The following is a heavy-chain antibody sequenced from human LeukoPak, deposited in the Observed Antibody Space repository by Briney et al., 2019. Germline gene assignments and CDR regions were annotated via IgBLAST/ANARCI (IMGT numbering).Heavy chain of an antibody. V-gene: IGHV3-30*18. D-gene: IGHD1-1*01. CDR2: ISYDGSNK. Sequence: GGSLRLSCAASGFTFSGYDMHWVRQAPGKGLEWVALISYDGSNKYYADSVKGRFTISRDNSKNTLYLQMNSLRAEDTAVYYCAKVGHLQPNPKYFDYWGQGTLVTVSS. J-gene: IGHJ4*02. CDR3: AKVGHLQPNPKYFDY. CDR1: GFTFSGYD.